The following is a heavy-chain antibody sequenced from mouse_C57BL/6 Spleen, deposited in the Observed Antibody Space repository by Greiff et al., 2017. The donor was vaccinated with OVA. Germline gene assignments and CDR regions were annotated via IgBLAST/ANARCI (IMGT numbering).Heavy chain of an antibody. CDR2: IDPEDGDT. CDR1: GFNIKDYY. J-gene: IGHJ4*01. CDR3: TAYDYDGSYAMDY. D-gene: IGHD2-4*01. Sequence: VHVKQSGAELVRPGASVKLSCTASGFNIKDYYMHWVKQRPEQGLEWIGRIDPEDGDTEYAPKFQGKATMTADTSSNTAYLQLSSLTSEDTAVYYCTAYDYDGSYAMDYWGQGTSVTVSS. V-gene: IGHV14-1*01.